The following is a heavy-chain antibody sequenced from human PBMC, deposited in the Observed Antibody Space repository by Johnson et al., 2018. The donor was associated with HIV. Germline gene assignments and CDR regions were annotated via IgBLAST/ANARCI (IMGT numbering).Heavy chain of an antibody. CDR1: GFTFRDYY. Sequence: QVQLVESGGGLVQPGGSLRLSCATSGFTFRDYYMSWIRQAPGKGLEWVSYISSSGSAIYNVDSVKGRFTISRDNVENSLFLQMNNLRVDDTAVYYCARVWGKGFDIWGQGTLVAVAA. CDR2: ISSSGSAI. D-gene: IGHD7-27*01. J-gene: IGHJ3*02. CDR3: ARVWGKGFDI. V-gene: IGHV3-11*04.